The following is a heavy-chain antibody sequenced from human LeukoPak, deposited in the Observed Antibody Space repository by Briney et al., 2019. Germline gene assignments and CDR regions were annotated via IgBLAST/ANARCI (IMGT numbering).Heavy chain of an antibody. J-gene: IGHJ3*02. CDR3: ARDCSSSAFDI. CDR1: GFTFNIYT. V-gene: IGHV3-21*04. D-gene: IGHD2-15*01. CDR2: IGSTSRYI. Sequence: PGGSLRLSCAASGFTFNIYTMTWVRQAPGKGLEWVSSIGSTSRYIYYADSVKGRFTISRDNDNNSVYLQMNSLRAEDTAVHFCARDCSSSAFDIWGHGTMVTVSS.